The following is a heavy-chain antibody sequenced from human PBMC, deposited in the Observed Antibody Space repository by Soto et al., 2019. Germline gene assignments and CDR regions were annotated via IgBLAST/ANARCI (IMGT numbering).Heavy chain of an antibody. D-gene: IGHD3-3*01. V-gene: IGHV4-39*01. Sequence: SETLSLTCPVPGGSISSSSYYWGWIRQPPGKGLEWIGSIYYSGSTYYNPPLKSRVTISVDTSKNQFSLKLSSVTAADTAVYYCARTYYDFWSGYHISYGMDVWGQGTTVTVSS. CDR2: IYYSGST. J-gene: IGHJ6*02. CDR3: ARTYYDFWSGYHISYGMDV. CDR1: GGSISSSSYY.